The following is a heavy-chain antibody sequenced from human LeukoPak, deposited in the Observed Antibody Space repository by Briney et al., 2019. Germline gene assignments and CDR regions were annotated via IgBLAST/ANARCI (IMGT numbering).Heavy chain of an antibody. D-gene: IGHD5-24*01. CDR3: ARDSGRDGYNLGYYFDY. CDR1: GYTFTSYY. V-gene: IGHV1-46*01. CDR2: INPSGGST. J-gene: IGHJ4*02. Sequence: ASVKVSCKASGYTFTSYYMHWVRQAPGQGLEWMGIINPSGGSTSYAQKFQGRVTMTRDTSTSTVYMELSSLRSADTAVYYCARDSGRDGYNLGYYFDYWGQGTLVTVSS.